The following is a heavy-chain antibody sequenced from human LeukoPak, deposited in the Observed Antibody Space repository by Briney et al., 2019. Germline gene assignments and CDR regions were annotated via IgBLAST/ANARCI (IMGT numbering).Heavy chain of an antibody. CDR1: GFTFSSYG. Sequence: PGGSLRLSYAASGFTFSSYGMHWVRQAPGKGLEWVAVISYDGSNKYYADSVKGRFTISRDNSKNTLYLQMNSLRAEDTAVYYCANTDTGYSSSWSPRSYFDYWGQGTLVTVSS. CDR2: ISYDGSNK. D-gene: IGHD6-13*01. V-gene: IGHV3-30*18. CDR3: ANTDTGYSSSWSPRSYFDY. J-gene: IGHJ4*02.